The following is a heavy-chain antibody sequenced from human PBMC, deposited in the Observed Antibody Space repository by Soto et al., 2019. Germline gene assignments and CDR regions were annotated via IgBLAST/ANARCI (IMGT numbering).Heavy chain of an antibody. D-gene: IGHD2-15*01. J-gene: IGHJ5*01. CDR2: IYHTWST. Sequence: QVQLQESGPGLVKPSGTLSLTCAVSGDSISSSNWWSWVRQPPGKGLEWIGEIYHTWSTNYNPSLRSRVTISLDKSRNQFSLKLSSVTAADTAVYYCAGVPPGAKFDFWGQGALVTVSS. CDR1: GDSISSSNW. V-gene: IGHV4-4*02. CDR3: AGVPPGAKFDF.